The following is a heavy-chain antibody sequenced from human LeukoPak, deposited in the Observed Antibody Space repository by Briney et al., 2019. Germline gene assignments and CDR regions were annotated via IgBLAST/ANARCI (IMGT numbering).Heavy chain of an antibody. CDR2: IWYDGSNK. V-gene: IGHV3-33*06. J-gene: IGHJ5*02. D-gene: IGHD1-26*01. CDR3: AKGRYSGSYYNWFDP. Sequence: GRSLRLSCAASGFTFSSYGMHWVRQAPGKGLEWVAVIWYDGSNKYYADSVKGRFTISRDTSKNTLYLQMNSLRAEDTAVYYCAKGRYSGSYYNWFDPWGQGTLVTVSS. CDR1: GFTFSSYG.